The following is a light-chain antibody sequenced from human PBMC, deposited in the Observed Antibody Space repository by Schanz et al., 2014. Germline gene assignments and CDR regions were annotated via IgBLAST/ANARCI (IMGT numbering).Light chain of an antibody. CDR1: SSDVGGYNY. CDR2: NVN. J-gene: IGLJ2*01. V-gene: IGLV2-14*01. CDR3: SSYTSSSTLV. Sequence: QSALTQPASVSGSPGQSITISCTGTSSDVGGYNYVSWYQQHPGTVPKPMIYNVNTRPSGVPDRFSGSKSGNTASMTISGLQAEDEADYYCSSYTSSSTLVFGGGTKLTVL.